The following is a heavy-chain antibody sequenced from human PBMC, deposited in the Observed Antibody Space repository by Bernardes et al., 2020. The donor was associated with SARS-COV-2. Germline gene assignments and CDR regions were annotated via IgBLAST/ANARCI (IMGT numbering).Heavy chain of an antibody. V-gene: IGHV3-23*01. D-gene: IGHD2-2*01. CDR1: GFTFSNYG. J-gene: IGHJ4*02. Sequence: GGSLRLSCAASGFTFSNYGMIWVRQAPGMGPEWVSGSGLGGTTSYTDSVKGRFAISRDNSQNTLYLHMNSLRAEDTAVYYCAKGRSRSAKYPYGHWGQGTLVTVSS. CDR3: AKGRSRSAKYPYGH. CDR2: SGLGGTT.